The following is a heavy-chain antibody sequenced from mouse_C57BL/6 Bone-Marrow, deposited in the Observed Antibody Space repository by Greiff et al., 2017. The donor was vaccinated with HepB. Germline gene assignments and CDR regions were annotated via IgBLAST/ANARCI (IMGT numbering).Heavy chain of an antibody. CDR3: ARSPPWDFDY. J-gene: IGHJ2*01. CDR1: GYTFTSYG. Sequence: VKLMESGAELARPGASVKLSCKASGYTFTSYGISWVKQRTGQGLEWIGEIYPRSGNTYYNEKFKGKATLTADKSSSTAYMELRSLTSEDSAVYFCARSPPWDFDYWGQGTTLTVSS. CDR2: IYPRSGNT. V-gene: IGHV1-81*01.